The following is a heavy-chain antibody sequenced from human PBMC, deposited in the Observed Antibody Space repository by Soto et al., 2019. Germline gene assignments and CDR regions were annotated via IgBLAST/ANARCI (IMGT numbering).Heavy chain of an antibody. Sequence: SETLSLTCTVSGVSITSYFWSWIRQTPGKGLDWIGSISFSGATYSNPSLKGRAALSVDTSENHLSLTLNSVTSADTAVYFCARDRRAGYKRYFEFCGQRNHVTVSS. CDR2: ISFSGAT. CDR3: ARDRRAGYKRYFEF. CDR1: GVSITSYF. V-gene: IGHV4-59*01. D-gene: IGHD5-12*01. J-gene: IGHJ4*02.